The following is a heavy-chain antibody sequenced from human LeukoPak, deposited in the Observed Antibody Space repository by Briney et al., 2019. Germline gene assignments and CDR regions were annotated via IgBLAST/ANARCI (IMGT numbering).Heavy chain of an antibody. J-gene: IGHJ5*02. V-gene: IGHV3-23*01. CDR3: AKDTGHVWGSYRYDWFDP. D-gene: IGHD3-16*02. CDR2: ISGSSGST. Sequence: GGSLRLSCAASGFTFSSYAMSWVRQAPGKGLEWVSAISGSSGSTYYADSVKGRFTISRDNSKNTLYLQMNSLRAEDTAVYYCAKDTGHVWGSYRYDWFDPWGQGTLVTVSS. CDR1: GFTFSSYA.